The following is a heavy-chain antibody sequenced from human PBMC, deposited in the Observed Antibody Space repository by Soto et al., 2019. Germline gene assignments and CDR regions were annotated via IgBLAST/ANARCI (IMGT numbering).Heavy chain of an antibody. CDR1: GFTFSSYW. CDR2: INSDGGST. Sequence: GGSLRLSCSASGFTFSSYWMHWVRQAPGKGLVWVSRINSDGGSTSYSDSVKGRFTISRDNAKNTLYLQMNSLRAEDTAVYYCARVCYPASIDYWGQWTLVTVS. J-gene: IGHJ4*02. D-gene: IGHD2-15*01. CDR3: ARVCYPASIDY. V-gene: IGHV3-74*01.